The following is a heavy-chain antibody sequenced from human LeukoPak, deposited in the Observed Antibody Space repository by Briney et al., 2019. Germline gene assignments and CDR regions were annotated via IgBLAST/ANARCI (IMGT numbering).Heavy chain of an antibody. CDR2: INPNSGGT. D-gene: IGHD2-15*01. V-gene: IGHV1-2*02. CDR3: ARNVVVVVAATYAFDI. J-gene: IGHJ3*02. Sequence: ASVKVSCKASGYTFTGYYMHWVRQAPGQGLEWMGWINPNSGGTNYAQKFQGRVTMTRDMSTSTVYMELSSLRSEDTAVYYCARNVVVVVAATYAFDIWGQGTMVTVSS. CDR1: GYTFTGYY.